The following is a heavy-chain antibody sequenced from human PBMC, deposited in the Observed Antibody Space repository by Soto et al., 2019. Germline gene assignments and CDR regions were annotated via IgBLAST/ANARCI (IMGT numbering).Heavy chain of an antibody. CDR1: GDSVSSSSVA. CDR3: ARSEEDSDYYYYGLDV. Sequence: PSQTLSLTCVISGDSVSSSSVAWNCVRQSPSGGLEWLGRTYYRSRWYSDFAVSVRGRIVINADTSKNQFSLQLNSMTPEDTAVYFCARSEEDSDYYYYGLDVWGQGTTVTVSS. V-gene: IGHV6-1*01. J-gene: IGHJ6*02. CDR2: TYYRSRWYS. D-gene: IGHD2-15*01.